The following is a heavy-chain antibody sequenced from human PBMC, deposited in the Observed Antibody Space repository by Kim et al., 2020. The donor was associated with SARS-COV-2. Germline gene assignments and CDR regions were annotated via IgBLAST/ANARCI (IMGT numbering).Heavy chain of an antibody. V-gene: IGHV4-61*02. CDR3: AREAAYYDSSGQWGYVDY. D-gene: IGHD3-22*01. CDR2: IYTSGST. CDR1: GGSISSGSYY. J-gene: IGHJ4*02. Sequence: SETLSLTCTASGGSISSGSYYWSWIRQPAGKGLEWIGRIYTSGSTNYNPSLKSLVTISVDTSKNQFSLKLSSVTAADTAVYYGAREAAYYDSSGQWGYVDYWGQGTLVTVSS.